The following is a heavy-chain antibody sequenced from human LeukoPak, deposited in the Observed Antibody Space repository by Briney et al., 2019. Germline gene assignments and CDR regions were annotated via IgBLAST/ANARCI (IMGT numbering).Heavy chain of an antibody. D-gene: IGHD3-22*01. CDR1: GYTFSSYA. J-gene: IGHJ4*02. Sequence: GGSLRLSCAASGYTFSSYAMSWVRQAPGKGLEWVSAISGSGGDTYYADSVKGRFTISRDNSKNTLNLQMNSLRAEDTALYYCAKDQNYESSGYYGGFDYWGQGTLVTVSS. CDR2: ISGSGGDT. CDR3: AKDQNYESSGYYGGFDY. V-gene: IGHV3-23*01.